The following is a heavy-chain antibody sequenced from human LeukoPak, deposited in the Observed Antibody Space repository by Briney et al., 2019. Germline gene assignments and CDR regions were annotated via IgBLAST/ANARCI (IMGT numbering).Heavy chain of an antibody. J-gene: IGHJ4*02. CDR2: ISASNGNT. CDR1: GYTFNTYD. CDR3: AREGAERYYDILTGYYSLPFFDY. D-gene: IGHD3-9*01. Sequence: ASVKVSCKTSGYTFNTYDISWVRQAPGQGLEWMGWISASNGNTNYAQKLQGRVSMTTDTSTSTAFMDLRSLRSDDTAVYYCAREGAERYYDILTGYYSLPFFDYWGQGTLVTVSS. V-gene: IGHV1-18*01.